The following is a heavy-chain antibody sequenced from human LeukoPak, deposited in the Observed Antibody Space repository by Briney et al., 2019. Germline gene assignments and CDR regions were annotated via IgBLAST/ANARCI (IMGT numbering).Heavy chain of an antibody. CDR1: DGSINSY. CDR3: ARDSGTTGEVKFDP. J-gene: IGHJ5*02. D-gene: IGHD3-10*01. Sequence: SETLSLTCTVSDGSINSYWSWMRQPAGNGLEWIGRISGRGSTTYNPSLKSRLSISIDTSKNQFSLKLMSVTAADTAVYYCARDSGTTGEVKFDPWGQGTLVTVSS. V-gene: IGHV4-4*07. CDR2: ISGRGST.